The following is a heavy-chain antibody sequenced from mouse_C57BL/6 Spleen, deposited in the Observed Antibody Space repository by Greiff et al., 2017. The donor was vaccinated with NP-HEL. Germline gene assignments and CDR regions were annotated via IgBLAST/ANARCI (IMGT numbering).Heavy chain of an antibody. CDR2: IDPSDSYT. CDR3: TGHYYGSSPLDY. D-gene: IGHD1-1*01. V-gene: IGHV1-59*01. J-gene: IGHJ2*01. Sequence: VQLQQPGAELVRPGTSVKLSCKASGYTFTSYWMHWVKQRPGQGLEWIGVIDPSDSYTNYNQKFKGKATLTVDTSSSTAYMQLSSLTSEDSAVYYCTGHYYGSSPLDYWGQGTTLTVSS. CDR1: GYTFTSYW.